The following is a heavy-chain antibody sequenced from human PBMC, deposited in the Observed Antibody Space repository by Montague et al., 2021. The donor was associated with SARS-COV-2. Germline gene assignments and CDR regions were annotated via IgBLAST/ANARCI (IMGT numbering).Heavy chain of an antibody. CDR3: AKVGDILTGYSLINLDA. D-gene: IGHD3-9*01. CDR1: GFTFTNSP. V-gene: IGHV3-23*03. CDR2: IHSAGRGT. Sequence: SLRLSCAASGFTFTNSPMSWVRRAPGKGLDWVSVIHSAGRGTYYADSVQGRFTISRDNLKNTVYLQMNSLRDVDTAVYYCAKVGDILTGYSLINLDAWGQGTLVVVSS. J-gene: IGHJ5*02.